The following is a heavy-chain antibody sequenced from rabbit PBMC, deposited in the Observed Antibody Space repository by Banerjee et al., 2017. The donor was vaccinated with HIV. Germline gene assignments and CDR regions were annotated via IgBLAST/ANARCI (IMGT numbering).Heavy chain of an antibody. D-gene: IGHD1-1*01. CDR2: ITDDGST. V-gene: IGHV1S45*01. CDR3: ARSDVGSSGYGALDP. CDR1: GFDISSYH. J-gene: IGHJ2*01. Sequence: EQLEESGGGLVQPEGSLTLTCTASGFDISSYHMRWVRQAPGKGLQYIGSITDDGSTYSATWAKGRFSIAKTSSTTLTLQMTSLTVADTATYFCARSDVGSSGYGALDPGGTGTLVTVS.